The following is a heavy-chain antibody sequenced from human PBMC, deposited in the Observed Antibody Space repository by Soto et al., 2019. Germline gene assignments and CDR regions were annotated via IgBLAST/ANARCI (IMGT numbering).Heavy chain of an antibody. D-gene: IGHD2-21*02. CDR3: ARGGGNYAFDI. CDR1: GGSISNGDYY. Sequence: SETLSLTCTVSGGSISNGDYYWSWIRQHPGKGLEWIGYIYYSGSTNYTPSLKSRVTISVDTSKNQFSLKLSSVTAADTAVYYCARGGGNYAFDIWGQGTMVTVSS. CDR2: IYYSGST. J-gene: IGHJ3*02. V-gene: IGHV4-61*08.